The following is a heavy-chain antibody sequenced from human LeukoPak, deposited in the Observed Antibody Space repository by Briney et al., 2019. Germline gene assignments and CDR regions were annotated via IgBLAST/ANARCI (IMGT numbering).Heavy chain of an antibody. CDR1: GFTFSGSA. D-gene: IGHD5-12*01. Sequence: PGGSLRLSCTASGFTFSGSAMHWVRQASGKGLEWVGRIRGKTNNYATAYTASVKGRFTISRDDSTNTAYLQMNSLKTEDTAVYYCTTSGYDSRTFFDYWGQGTLVTVSS. CDR2: IRGKTNNYAT. V-gene: IGHV3-73*01. J-gene: IGHJ4*02. CDR3: TTSGYDSRTFFDY.